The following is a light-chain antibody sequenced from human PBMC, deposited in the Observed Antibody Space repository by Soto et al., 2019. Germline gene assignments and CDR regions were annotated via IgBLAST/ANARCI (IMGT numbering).Light chain of an antibody. V-gene: IGKV2-30*02. Sequence: VLTQSRLSLPVTPGQPDAIYCRSRQTAVHSDGNNYLNWLQQRPGQSPRRLIYKVSNRDSGVPARFSGSGSGTDFTLTISRVEAEDIGVYYCVQGTHWPRAFGQGTKVDIK. CDR2: KVS. J-gene: IGKJ1*01. CDR1: QTAVHSDGNNY. CDR3: VQGTHWPRA.